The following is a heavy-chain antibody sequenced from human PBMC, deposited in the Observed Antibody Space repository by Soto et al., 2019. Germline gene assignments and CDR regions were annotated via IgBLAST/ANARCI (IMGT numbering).Heavy chain of an antibody. Sequence: EVQLVESGGSLVNPGGSLRLSCSASGFPFSSYTMYWVRQAPGKGLEWVSSITTAATRNIFYADSVKGRFTISRDNANNILYLKMNHVRVEDTAVYYCARDDPIFGAIPRMDIWGQGTTVTVSS. CDR2: ITTAATRNI. D-gene: IGHD3-3*01. CDR1: GFPFSSYT. CDR3: ARDDPIFGAIPRMDI. V-gene: IGHV3-21*02. J-gene: IGHJ6*02.